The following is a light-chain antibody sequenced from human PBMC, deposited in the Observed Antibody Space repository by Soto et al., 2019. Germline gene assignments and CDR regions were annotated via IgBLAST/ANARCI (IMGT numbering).Light chain of an antibody. V-gene: IGKV1-5*03. CDR1: QSISGW. CDR2: PAS. J-gene: IGKJ1*01. Sequence: DIQMTQSPSTLSASVGDRVTITCRASQSISGWLAWYQQKPGRAPKLLIYPASTLASGVPSRFSGSGSGSYFPPTISLLPPDDFATYYCQQYNAPRTFGQGTQVDIK. CDR3: QQYNAPRT.